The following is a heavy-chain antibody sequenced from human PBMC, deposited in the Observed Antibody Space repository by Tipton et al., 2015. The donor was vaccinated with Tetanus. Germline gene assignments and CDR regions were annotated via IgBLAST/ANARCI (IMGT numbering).Heavy chain of an antibody. D-gene: IGHD3-10*01. CDR3: AKAKTWINLWFGDH. V-gene: IGHV3-30-3*01. J-gene: IGHJ4*02. CDR2: ISYDGSNK. Sequence: SLRLSCAASGFTFSSFAMQWVRQAPGKGLEWVAVISYDGSNKYYGDSVKGRFTISRDNSNKTLNPQMNSLRLEDTAVYYCAKAKTWINLWFGDHWGQGVLVIVSP. CDR1: GFTFSSFA.